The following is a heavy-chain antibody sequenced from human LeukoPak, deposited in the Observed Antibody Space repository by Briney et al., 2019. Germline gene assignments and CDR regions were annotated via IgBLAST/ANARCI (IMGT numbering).Heavy chain of an antibody. CDR3: VRGSYGDYEY. J-gene: IGHJ4*02. CDR1: GFTFSSYA. D-gene: IGHD4/OR15-4a*01. CDR2: ISSNGGST. Sequence: GGSLRLSCAASGFTFSSYAMHWVRQAPGKGLEYVSAISSNGGSTYYANSVKGRFTISRDNSKNTLYLQMGSLGAEDMAVYYCVRGSYGDYEYWGQGTLVTVSS. V-gene: IGHV3-64*01.